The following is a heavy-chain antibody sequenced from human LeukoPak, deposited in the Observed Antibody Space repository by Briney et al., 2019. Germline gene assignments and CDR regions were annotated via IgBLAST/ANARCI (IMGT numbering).Heavy chain of an antibody. D-gene: IGHD6-6*01. CDR1: GLTLSNVW. CDR3: ARDRGAARPNDY. Sequence: GGSLRLSCAVSGLTLSNVWMNWVRQAPGKGLEWVAKIKQDGSERYYVDSVRGRFTISRDNAKNSLYLQMNSLRAEDMAVYYCARDRGAARPNDYWGQGTLVTVSS. CDR2: IKQDGSER. J-gene: IGHJ4*02. V-gene: IGHV3-7*03.